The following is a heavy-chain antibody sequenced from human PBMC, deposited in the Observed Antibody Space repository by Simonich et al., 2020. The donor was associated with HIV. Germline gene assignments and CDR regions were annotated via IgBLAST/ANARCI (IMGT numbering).Heavy chain of an antibody. CDR3: ASRGYGGYGLFAY. J-gene: IGHJ4*02. Sequence: QVQLQESGPGLVKPSETLSLTCAVSGYSISSGYYWDWIRQPPGKGLEWVGSIYHIGTTYYNPSLKSRVTISIDTSKNQLSLKLSSVTAADTAVYYCASRGYGGYGLFAYWGQGTLVTVSS. D-gene: IGHD5-12*01. CDR1: GYSISSGYY. CDR2: IYHIGTT. V-gene: IGHV4-38-2*01.